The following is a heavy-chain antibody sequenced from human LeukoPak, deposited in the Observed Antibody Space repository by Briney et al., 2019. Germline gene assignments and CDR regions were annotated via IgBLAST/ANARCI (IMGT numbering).Heavy chain of an antibody. Sequence: SETLSLTCTVSGGSISSYYWSWIRQPAGKGLEGIGRIDTSGNTNYKPSLKSRVTMSVDTSKNQFSLKLNSVTAADRAVYYCARVGSSWYGMSWFDPWGQGTLVTVSS. D-gene: IGHD6-13*01. CDR3: ARVGSSWYGMSWFDP. V-gene: IGHV4-4*07. CDR1: GGSISSYY. CDR2: IDTSGNT. J-gene: IGHJ5*02.